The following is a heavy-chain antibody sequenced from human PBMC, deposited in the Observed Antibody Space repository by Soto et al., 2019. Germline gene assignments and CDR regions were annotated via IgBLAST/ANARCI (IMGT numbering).Heavy chain of an antibody. D-gene: IGHD4-17*01. CDR3: ARDWVGDLAY. V-gene: IGHV1-18*01. J-gene: IGHJ4*02. Sequence: QVQLVQSGGEVKQPGASVKVSCKTSGYTFTSYGISWVRQAPGQGLEWMGWISGYNGDTKYVQKFQGRVTLTTDTSTNTASTEVRSLSSDDPAGYYCARDWVGDLAYWGQGPLVTVSS. CDR2: ISGYNGDT. CDR1: GYTFTSYG.